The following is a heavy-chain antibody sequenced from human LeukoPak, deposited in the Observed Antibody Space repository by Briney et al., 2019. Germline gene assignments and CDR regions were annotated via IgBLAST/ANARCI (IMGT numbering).Heavy chain of an antibody. D-gene: IGHD1-1*01. CDR3: ARAILYLNRQLERPFDY. Sequence: ASETLSLTCAVYGGSFSGYYWSWIRQPPGKGLEWIGEINHSGSTNYNPSLKSRVTISVDTSKNQFSLKLSSVTAADTAVYYCARAILYLNRQLERPFDYWGRGTLVTVSS. V-gene: IGHV4-34*01. J-gene: IGHJ4*02. CDR2: INHSGST. CDR1: GGSFSGYY.